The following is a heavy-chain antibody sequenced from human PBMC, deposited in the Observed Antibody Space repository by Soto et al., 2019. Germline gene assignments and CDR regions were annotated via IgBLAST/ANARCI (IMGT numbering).Heavy chain of an antibody. Sequence: GSVKVSCKASGYTFTGYYMHWVRQAPGQGLEWTGWINPNSGGTNYAQKFQGWVTMTRDTSISTAYMELSRLRSDDTAVYYCAKDQAAAAYGMDVWGQGTTVTVSS. CDR3: AKDQAAAAYGMDV. V-gene: IGHV1-2*04. D-gene: IGHD6-13*01. J-gene: IGHJ6*02. CDR2: INPNSGGT. CDR1: GYTFTGYY.